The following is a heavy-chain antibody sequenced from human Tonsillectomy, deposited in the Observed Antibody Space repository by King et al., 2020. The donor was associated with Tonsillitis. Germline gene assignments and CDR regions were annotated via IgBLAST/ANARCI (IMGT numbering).Heavy chain of an antibody. Sequence: VQLVESGGGLAQPGGSLRLSCAASGFTFSGFEMNWVRQAPGKGLEWVSYISSMNTTTKYADSGKGRFTISRDNAKNSLYLHMNSLRAEDTAVYYCARDWRYCTNGVCYGFFYYMDVWAKGTTVTVSS. CDR2: ISSMNTTT. CDR3: ARDWRYCTNGVCYGFFYYMDV. CDR1: GFTFSGFE. V-gene: IGHV3-48*03. J-gene: IGHJ6*03. D-gene: IGHD2-8*01.